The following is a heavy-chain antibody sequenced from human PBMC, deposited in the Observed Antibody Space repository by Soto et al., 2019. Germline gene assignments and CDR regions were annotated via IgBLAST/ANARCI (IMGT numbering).Heavy chain of an antibody. V-gene: IGHV4-4*02. CDR1: GGSISSSNW. CDR3: ARDNCSSTSCYRHYYYGMDV. CDR2: IYHSGST. Sequence: SETLSLTCAVSGGSISSSNWWSWVRQPPGKGLEWIGEIYHSGSTNYNPSLKSRVTISVDKSKNQFSLKLSSVTAADTAVYYCARDNCSSTSCYRHYYYGMDVWGQGTTVTVSS. D-gene: IGHD2-2*01. J-gene: IGHJ6*02.